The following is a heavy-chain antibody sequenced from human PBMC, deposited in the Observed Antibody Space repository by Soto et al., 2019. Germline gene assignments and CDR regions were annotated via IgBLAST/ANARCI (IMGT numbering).Heavy chain of an antibody. CDR2: LSGGGGST. CDR1: GFTFGAFA. D-gene: IGHD4-17*01. CDR3: AKTHRATTVVNRYWYVDL. J-gene: IGHJ2*01. V-gene: IGHV3-23*01. Sequence: GGSLRLSCAASGFTFGAFAMAWVRQRPGNGLELVSSLSGGGGSTYYNNSVRGRFTISRDNSNSTLFLQMNNLRAEDTAVYFCAKTHRATTVVNRYWYVDLWGRGTLVTVSS.